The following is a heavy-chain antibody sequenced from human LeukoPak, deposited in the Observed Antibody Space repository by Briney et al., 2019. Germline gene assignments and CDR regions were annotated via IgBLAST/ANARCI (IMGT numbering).Heavy chain of an antibody. V-gene: IGHV1-8*01. Sequence: GASVKVSCKASGYTFTSYDINWVRQATGQGLEWMGRMNPNSGNTGYAQKFQGRVTMTRNTSISTAYMELSSLRSEDTAVYYCARVPIAAAGEHFDYWGQGTLVTVSS. J-gene: IGHJ4*02. CDR1: GYTFTSYD. CDR2: MNPNSGNT. CDR3: ARVPIAAAGEHFDY. D-gene: IGHD6-13*01.